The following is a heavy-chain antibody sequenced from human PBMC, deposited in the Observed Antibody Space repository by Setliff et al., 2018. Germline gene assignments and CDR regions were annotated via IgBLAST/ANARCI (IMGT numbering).Heavy chain of an antibody. D-gene: IGHD3-10*01. CDR1: GYSFSNFW. CDR2: IYPGDAHP. V-gene: IGHV5-51*01. Sequence: PGESLKISCKGSGYSFSNFWIGWVRQMPGKGLEGMGIIYPGDAHPRYSPSFQGQVTMSADKSINTAYLQWSNLKASDTAIYYCVRKRGGMVRGARNYYYGMDVWGQGTTVTVSS. CDR3: VRKRGGMVRGARNYYYGMDV. J-gene: IGHJ6*02.